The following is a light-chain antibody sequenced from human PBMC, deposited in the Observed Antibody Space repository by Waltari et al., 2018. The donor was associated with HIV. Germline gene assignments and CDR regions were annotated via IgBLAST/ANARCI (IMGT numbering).Light chain of an antibody. V-gene: IGKV3-20*01. J-gene: IGKJ2*01. CDR2: GAS. CDR3: HQYGSSPYT. Sequence: EIVLTQSPGTLSLSPGERATLSCRASQSVISSYLAWYQQKPGQAPRLLIYGASHKATGIPDRFSGSGSGTDYTLTVSRLDSEDFAVYYCHQYGSSPYTFGQGTKLEIK. CDR1: QSVISSY.